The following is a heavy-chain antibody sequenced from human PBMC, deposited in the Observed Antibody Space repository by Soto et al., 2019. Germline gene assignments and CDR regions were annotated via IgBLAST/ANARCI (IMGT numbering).Heavy chain of an antibody. CDR3: ASWGIAVAGRGEGKWFFP. V-gene: IGHV1-69*01. Sequence: QVQLVQSGAEVKKPGSSVKVSCKASGGTFSSYAISWVRQAPGQGLEWMGGIIHIFGTANYAQKFQGRVKITADESTSPAYMELSSLSSEDTAVYYCASWGIAVAGRGEGKWFFPWGKGNMVTVSS. CDR1: GGTFSSYA. D-gene: IGHD6-19*01. J-gene: IGHJ5*02. CDR2: IIHIFGTA.